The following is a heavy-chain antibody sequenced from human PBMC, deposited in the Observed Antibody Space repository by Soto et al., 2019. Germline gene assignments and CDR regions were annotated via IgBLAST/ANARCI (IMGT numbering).Heavy chain of an antibody. CDR1: GYTFTSYG. V-gene: IGHV1-18*01. Sequence: QVPLVQSGAEVKKPGASVKVSCKASGYTFTSYGISWVRQAPGQGLEWMGWISAYNGNTNYAQKLQGRVTMTTDTSTSTAYMELRSLRSDDTAVYYCARDRYCSSTSCYIYYYYYGMDVWGQGTTVTVSS. CDR3: ARDRYCSSTSCYIYYYYYGMDV. D-gene: IGHD2-2*02. CDR2: ISAYNGNT. J-gene: IGHJ6*02.